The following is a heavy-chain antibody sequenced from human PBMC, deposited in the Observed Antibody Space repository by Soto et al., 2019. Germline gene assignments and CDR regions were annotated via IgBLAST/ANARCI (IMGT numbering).Heavy chain of an antibody. J-gene: IGHJ4*02. D-gene: IGHD2-2*01. Sequence: GGSLRLSCGASGFTFSSYATSWVRQAPGKGLEWVSAISDSGGSTYYADSMKGRFTISRDNSKNTLYLQMNSLRAEDTAIYYCAKDLTSTSRTPELWGQGTLVTVSS. V-gene: IGHV3-23*01. CDR1: GFTFSSYA. CDR3: AKDLTSTSRTPEL. CDR2: ISDSGGST.